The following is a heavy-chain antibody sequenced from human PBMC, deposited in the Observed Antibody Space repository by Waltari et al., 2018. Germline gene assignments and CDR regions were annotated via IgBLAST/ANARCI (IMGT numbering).Heavy chain of an antibody. CDR2: IIPILGIA. CDR3: ASDDFWSGSFYYYGMDV. J-gene: IGHJ6*02. V-gene: IGHV1-69*10. D-gene: IGHD3-3*01. Sequence: QVQLVQSGAEVKKPGSSVKVSCKASGGTFSSYAISWVRQAPGQGLDWMGGIIPILGIANYAQKFPGRVTITADKSTSTAYMELSSLRSEDTAVYYCASDDFWSGSFYYYGMDVWGQGTTVTVSS. CDR1: GGTFSSYA.